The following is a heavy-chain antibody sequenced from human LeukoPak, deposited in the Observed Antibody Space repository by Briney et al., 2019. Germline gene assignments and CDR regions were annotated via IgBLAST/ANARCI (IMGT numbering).Heavy chain of an antibody. Sequence: GGSLRLSCAASGFTVSSNYMSWVRQAPGKGLEWVSVIYSGGSTYYADSVKGRFTISRDNAKNSLYLQMNSLRAEDTAVYYCARDPIGSIWQYGDAFDIWGQGTMVTVSS. CDR3: ARDPIGSIWQYGDAFDI. J-gene: IGHJ3*02. D-gene: IGHD2-15*01. CDR2: IYSGGST. CDR1: GFTVSSNY. V-gene: IGHV3-53*01.